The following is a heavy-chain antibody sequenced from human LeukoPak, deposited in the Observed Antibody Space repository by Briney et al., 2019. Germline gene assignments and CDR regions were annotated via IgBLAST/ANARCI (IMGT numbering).Heavy chain of an antibody. CDR2: ISYDGSNK. J-gene: IGHJ6*03. CDR3: ARAGGSGSYYYYYYYYMDV. CDR1: GFTFSSYG. V-gene: IGHV3-30*03. Sequence: GGSLRLSCAASGFTFSSYGMHWVRQAPGKGLEWVAVISYDGSNKYYADSVKGRFTISRDNAKNTLYLQMNSLRAEDTAVYYCARAGGSGSYYYYYYYYMDVWGKGTTVTVSS. D-gene: IGHD3-10*01.